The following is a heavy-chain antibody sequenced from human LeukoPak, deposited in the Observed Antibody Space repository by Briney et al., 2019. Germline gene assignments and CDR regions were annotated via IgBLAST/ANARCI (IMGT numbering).Heavy chain of an antibody. D-gene: IGHD5-12*01. CDR1: GGSISSGSYY. J-gene: IGHJ4*02. V-gene: IGHV4-61*10. CDR2: IYYSGST. CDR3: ARDQWLWRV. Sequence: PSQTLSLTCTVSGGSISSGSYYWSWIRQPAGKGLEWIGYIYYSGSTNYNPSLKSRVTISVDTSKNQFSLKLSSVTAADTAVYYCARDQWLWRVWGQGTLVTVSS.